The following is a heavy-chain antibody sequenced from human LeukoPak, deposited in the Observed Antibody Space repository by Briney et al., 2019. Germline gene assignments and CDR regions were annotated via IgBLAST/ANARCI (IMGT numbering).Heavy chain of an antibody. J-gene: IGHJ4*02. Sequence: GGSLRLSCAASGFDFRTYWMHWVRQAPVKGLMWVSRINSDVSNVIYADSVKGRFTISRDNSKNTLYLQMNALTVEDTAVYHCAGGVSSRLLDYWGRGTLVTVSS. V-gene: IGHV3-74*01. CDR3: AGGVSSRLLDY. D-gene: IGHD3-10*01. CDR1: GFDFRTYW. CDR2: INSDVSNV.